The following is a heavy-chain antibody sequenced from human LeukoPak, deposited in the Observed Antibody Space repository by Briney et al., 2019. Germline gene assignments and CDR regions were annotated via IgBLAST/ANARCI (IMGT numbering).Heavy chain of an antibody. V-gene: IGHV3-33*01. Sequence: GSLRLSCAASGLIFSSFGMHGVRQAPGKGLEWVAVIWHDGSCKYYLDSVKGRFTISRDNAKNTLYLQMNNLRVEDTAVYYCARGLGQQLGFIYWGRRTLVTVSS. CDR2: IWHDGSCK. CDR3: ARGLGQQLGFIY. CDR1: GLIFSSFG. J-gene: IGHJ4*02. D-gene: IGHD6-13*01.